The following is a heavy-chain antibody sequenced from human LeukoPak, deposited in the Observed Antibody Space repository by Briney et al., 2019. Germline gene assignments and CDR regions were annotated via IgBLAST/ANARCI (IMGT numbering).Heavy chain of an antibody. V-gene: IGHV3-53*01. CDR2: IYSGGTT. J-gene: IGHJ4*02. CDR1: GFTVSSSF. D-gene: IGHD4-11*01. Sequence: PGGSLRLSCAASGFTVSSSFMSWVRQAPRKGLEWVSVIYSGGTTYYAESVKGRFTISRDNSKNTLYLQMNSLRAEDTAMYYCAKGGVDYTFEYWGQGTLVTVSS. CDR3: AKGGVDYTFEY.